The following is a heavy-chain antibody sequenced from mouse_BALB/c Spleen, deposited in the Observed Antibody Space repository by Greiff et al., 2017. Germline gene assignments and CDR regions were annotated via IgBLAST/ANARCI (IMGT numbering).Heavy chain of an antibody. CDR3: ARDGTTPEAMDY. J-gene: IGHJ4*01. CDR1: GFTFSDYY. Sequence: EVKLVESGGGLVKPGGSLKLSCAASGFTFSDYYMYWVRQTPEKRLEWVATISDGGSYTYYPDSVKGRFTISRDNAKNNLYLQMSSLKSEDTAMYYCARDGTTPEAMDYWGQGTSVTVSS. D-gene: IGHD2-12*01. V-gene: IGHV5-4*02. CDR2: ISDGGSYT.